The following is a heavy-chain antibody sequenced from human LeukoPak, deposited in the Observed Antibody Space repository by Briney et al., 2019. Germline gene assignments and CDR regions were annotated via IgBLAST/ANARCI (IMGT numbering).Heavy chain of an antibody. Sequence: PGRSLRLSCAASGFTFSSYSMSWVRQAPGKGLEWVSSITTSSTYISYADSVKGRFTISRDNAKNSLYLQMSSLRAEDTAVYYCSRGKYSSGWFDYWGQGTLVTVSS. CDR2: ITTSSTYI. CDR1: GFTFSSYS. D-gene: IGHD6-19*01. V-gene: IGHV3-21*01. J-gene: IGHJ4*02. CDR3: SRGKYSSGWFDY.